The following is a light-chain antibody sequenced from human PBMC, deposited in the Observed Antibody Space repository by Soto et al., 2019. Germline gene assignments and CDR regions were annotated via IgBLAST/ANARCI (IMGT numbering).Light chain of an antibody. J-gene: IGLJ1*01. V-gene: IGLV1-51*02. CDR2: ENN. Sequence: QSVLTQPPSVSAAPGQKVTISCSGSSSNIGNNYVSWYQQLPGTAPKLLIYENNKRPSGFPDRFSGSKSGTSATLGITGLQTGDEADYYCGTWDSSLSANVFGTGTKLTVL. CDR1: SSNIGNNY. CDR3: GTWDSSLSANV.